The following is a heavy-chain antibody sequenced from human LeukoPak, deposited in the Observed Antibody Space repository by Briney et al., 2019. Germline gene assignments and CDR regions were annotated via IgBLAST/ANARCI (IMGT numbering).Heavy chain of an antibody. CDR3: ARNFEVVPAAIGNWFDP. CDR1: GASISSYY. D-gene: IGHD2-2*01. Sequence: SETLSLTCTVSGASISSYYWSWIRQPPGKGLEWIGYIYYSGSTYYNPSLKSRVTISVDTSKNQFSLKLSSVTAADTAVYYCARNFEVVPAAIGNWFDPWGQGTLVTVSS. V-gene: IGHV4-59*12. J-gene: IGHJ5*02. CDR2: IYYSGST.